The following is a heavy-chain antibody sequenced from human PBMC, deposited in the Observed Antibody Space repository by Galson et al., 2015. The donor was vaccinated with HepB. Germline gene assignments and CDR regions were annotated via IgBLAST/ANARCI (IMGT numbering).Heavy chain of an antibody. Sequence: SETLSLTCTVSGGSMSSSLYYWGWIRQPPGKGLEWIGTTSDSGGPYYNASLKSRAIISVDTSKTQFSLKVSAVTAADTAVYYCVRQDGYGGDLDVWGQGTTVIVSS. CDR2: TSDSGGP. D-gene: IGHD3-16*01. CDR1: GGSMSSSLYY. J-gene: IGHJ6*02. V-gene: IGHV4-39*01. CDR3: VRQDGYGGDLDV.